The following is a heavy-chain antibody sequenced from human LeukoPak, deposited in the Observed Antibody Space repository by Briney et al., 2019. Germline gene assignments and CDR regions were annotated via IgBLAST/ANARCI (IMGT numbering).Heavy chain of an antibody. V-gene: IGHV3-7*03. D-gene: IGHD6-13*01. CDR3: AKDRSSSWSPVNFQH. Sequence: GGSLRLSCEASGFTFRNAWMTWVRQAPGKGLEWVATITQDGSAKYYVDSVKGRFTISRDNDRNSVYLQMDSLRAEDTAVYYCAKDRSSSWSPVNFQHWGQGTLVTVSS. CDR2: ITQDGSAK. CDR1: GFTFRNAW. J-gene: IGHJ1*01.